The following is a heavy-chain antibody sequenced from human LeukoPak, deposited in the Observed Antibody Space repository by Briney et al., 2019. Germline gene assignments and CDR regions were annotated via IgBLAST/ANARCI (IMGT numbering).Heavy chain of an antibody. D-gene: IGHD6-13*01. Sequence: ASVKVSCKASGYTFTGYYMHWVRQAPGQGLEWMGWINPNSGGTNYAQKFQGRVTMTRDTSISTAYMELSRLRSDDTAVYYCARETYSSSWVYDFDYWGQGTLVTVSS. CDR2: INPNSGGT. CDR1: GYTFTGYY. CDR3: ARETYSSSWVYDFDY. J-gene: IGHJ4*02. V-gene: IGHV1-2*02.